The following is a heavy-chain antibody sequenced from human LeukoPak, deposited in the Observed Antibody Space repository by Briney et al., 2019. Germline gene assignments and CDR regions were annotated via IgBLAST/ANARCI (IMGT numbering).Heavy chain of an antibody. V-gene: IGHV3-7*01. CDR3: ASRYSSSWYYYYYYMDV. J-gene: IGHJ6*03. CDR2: IKQDGSEK. CDR1: GFTFSSYW. Sequence: PGGPLRLSCAASGFTFSSYWMSWVRQAPGKGLEWVANIKQDGSEKYYVDSVKGRFTISRDNAKNSLYLQMNSLRAEDTAVYYCASRYSSSWYYYYYYMDVWGKGTTVTVSS. D-gene: IGHD6-13*01.